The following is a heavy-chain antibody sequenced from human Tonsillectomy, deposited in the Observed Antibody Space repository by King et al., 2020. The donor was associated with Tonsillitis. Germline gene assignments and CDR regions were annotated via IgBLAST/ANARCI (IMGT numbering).Heavy chain of an antibody. Sequence: QLQESGPGLVKPSETLSLTCNVSGGSISSSGYYWGWLRQSPGRGLEWIGSFYYSGITNYKPTLKSRVSIFVDTSKNQLSLRLSSVTAADTAVYYCGRHISLYYDGSFFFDSWGQGTLVTVSS. J-gene: IGHJ4*02. V-gene: IGHV4-39*01. D-gene: IGHD3-22*01. CDR3: GRHISLYYDGSFFFDS. CDR2: FYYSGIT. CDR1: GGSISSSGYY.